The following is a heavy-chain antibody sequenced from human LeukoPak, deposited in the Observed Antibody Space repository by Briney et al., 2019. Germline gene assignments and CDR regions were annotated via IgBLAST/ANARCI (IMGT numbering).Heavy chain of an antibody. J-gene: IGHJ4*02. CDR1: RGSISTYY. D-gene: IGHD3-22*01. V-gene: IGHV4-59*13. CDR2: IHYTGRT. Sequence: SETLSLTCTISRGSISTYYWSWIRQTPGTTLEWIGNIHYTGRTRYNPSLESRVAMSLDTPKNEFSLRLTSMTAADSAVYYCARGRPDPQNSDYWDYWGQGILVTVSS. CDR3: ARGRPDPQNSDYWDY.